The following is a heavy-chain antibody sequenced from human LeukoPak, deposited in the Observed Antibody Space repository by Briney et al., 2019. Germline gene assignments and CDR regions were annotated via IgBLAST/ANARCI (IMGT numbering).Heavy chain of an antibody. J-gene: IGHJ5*02. V-gene: IGHV4-39*01. D-gene: IGHD3-10*01. CDR2: IYYSGRS. CDR3: AQSLGASTWFGNWFDP. CDR1: GVSISSTSYC. Sequence: KTSETLSLTRTVSGVSISSTSYCWGWIRQPPGKGPEWIGSIYYSGRSYYNPSFKSRVTISVDTPKSQFSLKLSSVTAADTAVYYCAQSLGASTWFGNWFDPWGQGTLVTVSS.